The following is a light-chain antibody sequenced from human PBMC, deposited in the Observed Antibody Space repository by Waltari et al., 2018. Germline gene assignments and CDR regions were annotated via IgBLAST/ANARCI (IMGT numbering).Light chain of an antibody. CDR2: DVS. J-gene: IGLJ2*01. Sequence: QSALTQPASVSGSPGQSINISCTGTSSDVGGYNYVSWYQQHPGKAPKLMIYDVSTRPSGVSNRFSGSKSGNTASLTISGLQAEDEADYYCSSYTSSSTLVVFGGGTKLTVL. CDR3: SSYTSSSTLVV. CDR1: SSDVGGYNY. V-gene: IGLV2-14*03.